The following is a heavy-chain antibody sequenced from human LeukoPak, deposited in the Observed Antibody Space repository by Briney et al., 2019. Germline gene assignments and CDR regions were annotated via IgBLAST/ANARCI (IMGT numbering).Heavy chain of an antibody. D-gene: IGHD3-22*01. V-gene: IGHV4-4*07. CDR3: ARRTYYYDSSGYYFYWFDP. J-gene: IGHJ5*02. CDR1: GGSISSYY. CDR2: IYTSGST. Sequence: SETLSLTCTVSGGSISSYYWSWIRQPAGKGLEWIGRIYTSGSTNYNPSLKSRVTMSVDTSKNQFSLKLSSVTAADTAVYYCARRTYYYDSSGYYFYWFDPWGQGTLVTVSS.